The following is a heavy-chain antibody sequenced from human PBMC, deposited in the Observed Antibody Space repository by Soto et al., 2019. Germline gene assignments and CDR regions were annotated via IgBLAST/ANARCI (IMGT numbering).Heavy chain of an antibody. Sequence: GGSLILSCAASGLPFNIYGMHWVRPAPDKGLEWVALISYDGSNQYYADSVKGRFTISRDNSKNTLFLQMNSLRADDTAVYFGVKDQASDQGYFDSWGQGTLVTV. CDR1: GLPFNIYG. D-gene: IGHD2-2*01. CDR2: ISYDGSNQ. CDR3: VKDQASDQGYFDS. V-gene: IGHV3-30*18. J-gene: IGHJ4*01.